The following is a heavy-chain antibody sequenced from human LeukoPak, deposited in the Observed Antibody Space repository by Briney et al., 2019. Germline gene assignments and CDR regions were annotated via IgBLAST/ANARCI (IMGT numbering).Heavy chain of an antibody. D-gene: IGHD3-3*01. V-gene: IGHV3-66*01. Sequence: GGSLRLSCAASGFTVSSNYMSWVRQAPGKGLEWVSVIYSGGSTYYADSVKGRFTISRDNSKNTLYLQMNSLRAEDTAVYYCAREKDFWSGYDGWFDPWGQGTLVTVSS. CDR1: GFTVSSNY. J-gene: IGHJ5*02. CDR3: AREKDFWSGYDGWFDP. CDR2: IYSGGST.